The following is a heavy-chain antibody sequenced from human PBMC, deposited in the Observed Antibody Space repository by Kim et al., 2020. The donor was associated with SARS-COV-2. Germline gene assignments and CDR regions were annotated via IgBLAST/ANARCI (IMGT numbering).Heavy chain of an antibody. V-gene: IGHV3-23*01. J-gene: IGHJ4*02. Sequence: VQGRFTIYRDNSKNTLYLQMNSLRAEDTAVYYCAKELDYYGSGARDYFDYWGQGTLVTVSS. CDR3: AKELDYYGSGARDYFDY. D-gene: IGHD3-10*01.